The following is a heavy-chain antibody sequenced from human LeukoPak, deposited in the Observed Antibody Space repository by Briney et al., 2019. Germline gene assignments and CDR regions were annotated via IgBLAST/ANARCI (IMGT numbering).Heavy chain of an antibody. CDR3: ARATVRSSGWSFDP. V-gene: IGHV1-69*05. CDR1: GGTFSSYA. Sequence: ASVKVSCKASGGTFSSYAISWVRQAPGQGLEWMGGIIPIFGTANYAQKFQGRVTMTRNTSISTAYMELSSLRSEDTAVYYCARATVRSSGWSFDPWGQGTLVTVSS. CDR2: IIPIFGTA. D-gene: IGHD6-19*01. J-gene: IGHJ5*02.